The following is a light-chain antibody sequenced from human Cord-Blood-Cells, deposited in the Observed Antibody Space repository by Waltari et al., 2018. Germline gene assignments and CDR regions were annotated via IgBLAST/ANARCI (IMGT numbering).Light chain of an antibody. CDR2: KAS. J-gene: IGKJ2*01. CDR3: QQYNSYSRT. CDR1: QSISSW. V-gene: IGKV1-5*03. Sequence: DIQMTQSPSTLSASVGERVTITCRASQSISSWLAWYQQKPGKAPKLLSYKASSLESGVPSRFSGSGSGTEFTLTISSLQPDDFATYYCQQYNSYSRTFGQGTKLEIK.